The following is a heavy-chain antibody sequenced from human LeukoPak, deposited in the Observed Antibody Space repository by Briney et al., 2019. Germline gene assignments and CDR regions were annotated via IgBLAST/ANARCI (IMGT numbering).Heavy chain of an antibody. CDR2: IYDSGSS. J-gene: IGHJ4*02. CDR1: GGSISGNY. D-gene: IGHD3-9*01. V-gene: IGHV4-59*01. Sequence: PSETLSLTCIVSGGSISGNYWSWIRQPPGKGLEWIGNIYDSGSSNYNPSLKSRVTISLDTSKNQFSLRLTSVTAADTAVYYCARAPNFDILTGYYFDYWGQGTLVTVSS. CDR3: ARAPNFDILTGYYFDY.